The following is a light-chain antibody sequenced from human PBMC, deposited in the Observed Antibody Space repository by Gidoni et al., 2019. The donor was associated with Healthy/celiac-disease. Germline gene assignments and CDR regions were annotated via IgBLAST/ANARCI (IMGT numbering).Light chain of an antibody. V-gene: IGKV3-20*01. CDR3: QQYGSSTPLT. J-gene: IGKJ4*01. Sequence: ELVLTPSPGTLSLSPGASAILSCSSRQSVSSSYLAWYQQKHGRAPRLLIYGASSRATGIPDRFSGSGSGTDFTLTISRLEPEDFAVYYCQQYGSSTPLTFGGGTKVEIK. CDR1: QSVSSSY. CDR2: GAS.